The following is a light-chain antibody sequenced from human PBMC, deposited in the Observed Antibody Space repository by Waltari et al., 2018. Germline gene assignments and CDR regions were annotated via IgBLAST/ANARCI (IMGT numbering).Light chain of an antibody. CDR1: SPNIGAGYA. CDR3: QSYDSSLSASYV. V-gene: IGLV1-40*01. J-gene: IGLJ1*01. Sequence: QSVLTQPPPVSGAPGQRVTIACTGSSPNIGAGYAVHWDQQLPGTAPNLLIYGNSNRPSGVPDRFSGSKSGTSASLAITGLQAEDEADYYCQSYDSSLSASYVFGTGTKVTVL. CDR2: GNS.